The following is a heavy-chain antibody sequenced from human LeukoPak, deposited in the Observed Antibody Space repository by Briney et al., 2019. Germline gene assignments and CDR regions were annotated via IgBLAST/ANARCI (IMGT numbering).Heavy chain of an antibody. J-gene: IGHJ4*02. Sequence: ASVKVSCKVSGYTLTELSMHWVRQAPGKGLEWMGGFDPEDGEAIYAQKFQGRVTMTEDTSTDTAYMELSSLRPEDTAVYYCATHERLYYGSGSYSDYWGQGTLVTVSS. D-gene: IGHD3-10*01. V-gene: IGHV1-24*01. CDR2: FDPEDGEA. CDR3: ATHERLYYGSGSYSDY. CDR1: GYTLTELS.